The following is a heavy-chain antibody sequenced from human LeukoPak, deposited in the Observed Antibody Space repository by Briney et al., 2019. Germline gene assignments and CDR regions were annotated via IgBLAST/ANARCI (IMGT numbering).Heavy chain of an antibody. CDR3: ARDEGGAYCSSTSCPIDY. CDR1: GFRFSNYA. CDR2: TSDSGGSA. Sequence: GGSLRLSCAASGFRFSNYAMTWVRQAPRKGLEWVSGTSDSGGSAYYADSVKGRFTISRDNSKNTLFLQMSSLRAEDTAVYYCARDEGGAYCSSTSCPIDYWGQGTLVTVSS. D-gene: IGHD2-2*01. V-gene: IGHV3-23*01. J-gene: IGHJ4*02.